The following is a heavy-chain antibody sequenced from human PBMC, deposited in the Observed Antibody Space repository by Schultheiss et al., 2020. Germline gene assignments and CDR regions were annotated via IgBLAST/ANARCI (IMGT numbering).Heavy chain of an antibody. CDR2: TYYRSKWYN. CDR1: GDSVSSNSAA. D-gene: IGHD1-1*01. CDR3: ARFNGRPERTDWYFDL. V-gene: IGHV6-1*01. Sequence: SRTLSLTCAISGDSVSSNSAAWNWIRQSPSRGLEWLGRTYYRSKWYNDYAVSVKSRISINPDTSKNQFSLQLNSVTPEDTAVYYCARFNGRPERTDWYFDLWGRGTLVTVSS. J-gene: IGHJ2*01.